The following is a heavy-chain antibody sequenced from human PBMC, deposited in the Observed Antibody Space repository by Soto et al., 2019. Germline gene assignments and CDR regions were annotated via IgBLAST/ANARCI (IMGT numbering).Heavy chain of an antibody. D-gene: IGHD6-13*01. CDR3: AKADRYSSRWYPYGMDV. CDR2: ISGSGGST. V-gene: IGHV3-23*01. CDR1: GFTFSSYA. Sequence: PGGSLRLSCAASGFTFSSYAMSWVRQAPGKGLEWVSAISGSGGSTYYADSVKGRFTISRDNSKNTLYLQMNSLRAEDTAVYYCAKADRYSSRWYPYGMDVWGQGPTVTVSS. J-gene: IGHJ6*02.